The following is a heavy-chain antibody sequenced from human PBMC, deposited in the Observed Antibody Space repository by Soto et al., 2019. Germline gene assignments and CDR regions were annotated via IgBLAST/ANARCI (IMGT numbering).Heavy chain of an antibody. D-gene: IGHD2-15*01. CDR2: ISYDGSNK. Sequence: GGSLRLSCAASGFTFSSYAMHWVRQAPGKGLEWVAVISYDGSNKYYADSVKGRFTISRDNSKNTLYLQMNSLRAEDTAVYYCERDPCSGGSCYPSAFDYWGQGTLVTVSS. J-gene: IGHJ4*02. CDR3: ERDPCSGGSCYPSAFDY. V-gene: IGHV3-30-3*01. CDR1: GFTFSSYA.